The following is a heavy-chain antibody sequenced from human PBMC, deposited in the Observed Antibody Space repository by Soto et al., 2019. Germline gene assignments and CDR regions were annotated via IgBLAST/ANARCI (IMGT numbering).Heavy chain of an antibody. CDR2: MSSDGSNK. CDR3: ARFKGCSGGSCYPYFDY. J-gene: IGHJ4*02. CDR1: GFTFSSYA. Sequence: QGQLVESGGGVVQPGRSLRLSCAASGFTFSSYAMHWVRQAPGKGLEWVAVMSSDGSNKYYADSVKGRFTISRDNSKNTLYLQMNSLRAEDTAVYYCARFKGCSGGSCYPYFDYWGQGTLVTVSS. D-gene: IGHD2-15*01. V-gene: IGHV3-30-3*01.